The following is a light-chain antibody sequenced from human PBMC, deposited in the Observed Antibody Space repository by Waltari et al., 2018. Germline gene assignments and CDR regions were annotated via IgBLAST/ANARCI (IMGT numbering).Light chain of an antibody. CDR3: QQYESSPRT. CDR1: LSLSSFY. V-gene: IGKV3-20*01. J-gene: IGKJ1*01. Sequence: DIVFTQSPATLSLSPGERATLSCRASLSLSSFYLAWYQQSPGQAPMLLIFDASSRATGIPDRFSGSGSGTDFTLTISRLEPEDFAVYFCQQYESSPRTFGQGTKVEIK. CDR2: DAS.